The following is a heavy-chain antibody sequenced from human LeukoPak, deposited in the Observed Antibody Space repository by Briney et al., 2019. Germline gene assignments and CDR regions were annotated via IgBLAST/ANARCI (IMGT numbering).Heavy chain of an antibody. CDR2: IWDNGNNK. Sequence: PGRSLRLSCAASGFSFSRYGMHWVRQAPGKGLEWVAVIWDNGNNKDYADSVMGRFTISRDNSKNMLYLQMNSLRADDTAVYYCARDRGCDDPIDYWGQGTLVTVSS. CDR1: GFSFSRYG. V-gene: IGHV3-33*01. J-gene: IGHJ4*02. CDR3: ARDRGCDDPIDY. D-gene: IGHD3-22*01.